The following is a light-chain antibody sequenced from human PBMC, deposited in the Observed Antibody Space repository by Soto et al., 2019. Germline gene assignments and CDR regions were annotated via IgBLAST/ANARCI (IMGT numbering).Light chain of an antibody. V-gene: IGKV1-5*01. CDR2: DAS. CDR1: QSISSW. Sequence: DIQMTQFPSTLSASVGDRVTITCRASQSISSWLAWYQQKPGKAPKLLIYDASSLESGVPSRFSDSGSGTEFTLTISSLQPDDFATYYCQQYNSYWTFGQGTKVEIK. J-gene: IGKJ1*01. CDR3: QQYNSYWT.